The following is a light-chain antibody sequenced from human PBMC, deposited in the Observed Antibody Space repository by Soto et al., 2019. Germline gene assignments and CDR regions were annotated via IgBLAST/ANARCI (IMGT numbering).Light chain of an antibody. CDR3: HQYENWPKT. CDR1: QIVSSN. J-gene: IGKJ5*01. V-gene: IGKV3-15*01. Sequence: EVVVTQSPATLFVSPGERATLSCRASQIVSSNLAWYQQKPGQAPRLLINGASTRATGIPARFSGSGAGTEFTLTISSLQSEDFAVYFCHQYENWPKTFGQGTRLEIK. CDR2: GAS.